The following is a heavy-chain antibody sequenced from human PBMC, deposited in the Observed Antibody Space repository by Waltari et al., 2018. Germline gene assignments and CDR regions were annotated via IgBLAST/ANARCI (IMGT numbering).Heavy chain of an antibody. CDR3: AKQRLGELWELNAFDI. CDR1: GFTFSSYA. Sequence: EVQLVESGGGLVQPGGSLRLSCAASGFTFSSYAMSWVRQAPGKGLEWVSAISGSGGSTYYADSVKGRFTISRDNSKNTLYLQMNSLRAEDTAVYYCAKQRLGELWELNAFDIWGQGTMVTVSS. V-gene: IGHV3-23*04. CDR2: ISGSGGST. D-gene: IGHD3-16*01. J-gene: IGHJ3*02.